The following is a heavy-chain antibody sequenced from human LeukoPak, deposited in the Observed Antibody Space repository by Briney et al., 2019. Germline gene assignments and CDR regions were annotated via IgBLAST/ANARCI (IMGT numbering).Heavy chain of an antibody. CDR2: ITPLFDVA. J-gene: IGHJ5*01. V-gene: IGHV1-69*13. CDR1: GGTFSRYG. CDR3: AKWEGDPQFFDS. D-gene: IGHD1-26*01. Sequence: ASVKVSCKASGGTFSRYGFSWVRQAPGQGPEWMGGITPLFDVANYAQKLQDRVTITADESTSTAYMELSSLRSDDTAVYYCAKWEGDPQFFDSWGQGTLVIVSS.